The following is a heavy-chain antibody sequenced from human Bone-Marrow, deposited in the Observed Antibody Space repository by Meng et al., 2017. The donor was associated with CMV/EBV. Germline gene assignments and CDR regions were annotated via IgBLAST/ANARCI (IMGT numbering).Heavy chain of an antibody. CDR2: ISSSSSYI. CDR1: GFTFSSYS. Sequence: GESLKISCAASGFTFSSYSMNWVRQAPGKGLEWVSSISSSSSYIYYADSVKGRFTISRDNAKNSLYLQMNSLRAEDTAVYYCARAKSYGGSFIFDYWGQGTLVAASS. D-gene: IGHD1-26*01. V-gene: IGHV3-21*01. J-gene: IGHJ4*02. CDR3: ARAKSYGGSFIFDY.